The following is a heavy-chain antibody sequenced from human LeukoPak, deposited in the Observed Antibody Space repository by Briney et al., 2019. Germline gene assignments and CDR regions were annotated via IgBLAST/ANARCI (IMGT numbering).Heavy chain of an antibody. CDR2: ISAYNGNT. Sequence: GASVKVSCKASGYTFTSYGISWVRQAPGQGLEWMGWISAYNGNTNYAQKLQGRVTMTTDTSTSTAYMELRSLRSDDTAVYYCARDQPTMVRGVIITPLDYWGQGTLVTVSS. D-gene: IGHD3-10*01. J-gene: IGHJ4*02. CDR1: GYTFTSYG. V-gene: IGHV1-18*01. CDR3: ARDQPTMVRGVIITPLDY.